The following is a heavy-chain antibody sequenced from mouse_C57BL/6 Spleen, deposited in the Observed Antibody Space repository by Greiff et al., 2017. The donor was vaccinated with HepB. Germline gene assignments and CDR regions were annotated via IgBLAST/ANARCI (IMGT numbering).Heavy chain of an antibody. CDR3: ARYSNYLYYFDY. Sequence: VQLQQSGAELVMPGASVKLSCKASGYTFTSYWMHWVKQRPGQVLEWIGEIDPSDSYTNYNQKFKGKSTLTVDKSSSTAYMQLSSLTSEDSAVYYCARYSNYLYYFDYWGQGTTLTVSS. J-gene: IGHJ2*01. CDR2: IDPSDSYT. D-gene: IGHD2-5*01. V-gene: IGHV1-69*01. CDR1: GYTFTSYW.